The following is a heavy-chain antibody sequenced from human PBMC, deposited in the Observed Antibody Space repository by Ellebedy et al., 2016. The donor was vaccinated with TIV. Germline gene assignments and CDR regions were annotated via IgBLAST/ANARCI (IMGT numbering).Heavy chain of an antibody. J-gene: IGHJ4*02. Sequence: PGGSLRLSCAVSGFKFDGYCMNWVRQAPGKGLEWVSSISTSSTNIYYSDSVRCRFTISRDNSKNTLYLQMNSLRAEDTDVYYCAKDHDSTNYYWPPGVIDYFYCWGQGTLVAVSS. CDR2: ISTSSTNI. CDR1: GFKFDGYC. CDR3: AKDHDSTNYYWPPGVIDYFYC. V-gene: IGHV3-21*01. D-gene: IGHD3-22*01.